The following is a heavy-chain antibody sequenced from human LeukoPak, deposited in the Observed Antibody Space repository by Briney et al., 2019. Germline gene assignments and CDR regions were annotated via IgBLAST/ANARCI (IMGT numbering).Heavy chain of an antibody. Sequence: GASVKVSCKASGYTFTSYDINWVRQATGQGLEWMGWMNPNSGNTGYAQKFQGRVTMTRDMSTSTVHMELSSLRSEDTAVYYCAREGWLTGYYAGGPDYWGQGTLVTVSS. D-gene: IGHD3-9*01. CDR1: GYTFTSYD. CDR3: AREGWLTGYYAGGPDY. CDR2: MNPNSGNT. J-gene: IGHJ4*02. V-gene: IGHV1-8*01.